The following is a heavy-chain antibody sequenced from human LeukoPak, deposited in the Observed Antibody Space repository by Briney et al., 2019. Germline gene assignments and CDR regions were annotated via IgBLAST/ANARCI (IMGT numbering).Heavy chain of an antibody. V-gene: IGHV3-74*01. D-gene: IGHD4-23*01. CDR1: GFTFSSYW. CDR2: INSDGSST. Sequence: GGSLRLSCAASGFTFSSYWMHWVRQAPGKGLVWVSRINSDGSSTSYADSVKGRFTISRDNAKNTLYLQMNSLRAEDTAVYYCARDGTPYGDKNYYYGMDVWGQATTVTVSS. J-gene: IGHJ6*02. CDR3: ARDGTPYGDKNYYYGMDV.